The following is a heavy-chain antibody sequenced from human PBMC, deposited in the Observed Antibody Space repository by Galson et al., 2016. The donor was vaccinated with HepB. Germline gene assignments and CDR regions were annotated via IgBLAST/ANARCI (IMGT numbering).Heavy chain of an antibody. CDR3: VRILFGFQGMDV. CDR1: GDSVSDINW. Sequence: ETLSLTCAVSGDSVSDINWWGWVRQPPGQGLEFIGEISRRESPNYSPSLKSRVTMSVDKSTNTFSLTLTTVTAADTAVYCCVRILFGFQGMDVWGQGTTVTVSS. D-gene: IGHD3-10*01. CDR2: ISRRESP. J-gene: IGHJ6*02. V-gene: IGHV4-4*01.